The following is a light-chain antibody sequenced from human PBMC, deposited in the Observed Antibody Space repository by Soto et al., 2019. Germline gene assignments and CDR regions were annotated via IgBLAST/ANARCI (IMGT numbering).Light chain of an antibody. CDR1: QSVSSTY. CDR3: QQYSNSPRT. Sequence: EIVLTQSPGTLSLSPGERATLSCRASQSVSSTYLAWYQQKPGQAPRLLIFGASSRATGIPDRFSGSGSGTDFTLTISRLEPEDFVVYYCQQYSNSPRTFGQGTKLEIK. J-gene: IGKJ2*01. CDR2: GAS. V-gene: IGKV3-20*01.